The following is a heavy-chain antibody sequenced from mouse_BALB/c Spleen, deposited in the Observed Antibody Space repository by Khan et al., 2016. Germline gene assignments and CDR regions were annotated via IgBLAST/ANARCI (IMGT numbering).Heavy chain of an antibody. CDR2: ILPGSGST. Sequence: QVQLKQSGAELMKPGASVKISCKAAGYTFSSFWIEWVKQRPGHGLEWIGEILPGSGSTNYNEKFKGKATFTADTSSNTAYMQLSSLTSEDSAVXDCAIGVRQGPWFAYWGQGTLVTGSA. CDR3: AIGVRQGPWFAY. CDR1: GYTFSSFW. V-gene: IGHV1-9*01. D-gene: IGHD2-14*01. J-gene: IGHJ3*01.